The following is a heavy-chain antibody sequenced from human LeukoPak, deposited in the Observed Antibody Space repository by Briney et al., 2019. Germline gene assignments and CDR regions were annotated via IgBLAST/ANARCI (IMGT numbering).Heavy chain of an antibody. V-gene: IGHV4-34*01. Sequence: GSLRLSCATSGFSFSSYAMTWVRQAPGKGLEWIGEINHSGSTNYNPSLKSRVTISVDTSKNQFSLKLSSVTAADTAVYYCASSITMVRGVMEIWGQGTMVTVSS. J-gene: IGHJ3*02. CDR3: ASSITMVRGVMEI. CDR2: INHSGST. CDR1: GFSFSSYA. D-gene: IGHD3-10*01.